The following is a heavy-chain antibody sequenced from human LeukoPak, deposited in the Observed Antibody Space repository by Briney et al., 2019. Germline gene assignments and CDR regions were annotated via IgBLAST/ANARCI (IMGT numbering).Heavy chain of an antibody. CDR2: ISSSGSTI. V-gene: IGHV3-48*03. J-gene: IGHJ4*02. Sequence: PGGSLRLSCAASGFTFCGYEMNWVRQAPGKGLEWVSYISSSGSTIYYADSVKGRFTISRDNAKNSLYLQMNSLRAEDTAVYYCARDCSTSCYAAEDFDYWGQGTLVTVSS. CDR1: GFTFCGYE. D-gene: IGHD2-2*01. CDR3: ARDCSTSCYAAEDFDY.